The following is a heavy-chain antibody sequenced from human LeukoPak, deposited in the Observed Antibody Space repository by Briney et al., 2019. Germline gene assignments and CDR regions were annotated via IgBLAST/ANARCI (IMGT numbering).Heavy chain of an antibody. V-gene: IGHV5-51*01. CDR3: ARRKGYYDSSGYVGY. CDR2: IYPGDSDT. D-gene: IGHD3-22*01. J-gene: IGHJ4*02. Sequence: GESLKFSCKGSGYSFTSHWIGWVRQMPGKGLEWMGIIYPGDSDTRYSPSFQGQVTISADKSISTAYLQWSSLKASDTAMYYCARRKGYYDSSGYVGYWGQGTLVTVSS. CDR1: GYSFTSHW.